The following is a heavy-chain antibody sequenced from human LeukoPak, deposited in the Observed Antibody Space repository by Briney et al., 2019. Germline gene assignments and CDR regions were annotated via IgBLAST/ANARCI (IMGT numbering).Heavy chain of an antibody. D-gene: IGHD3-9*01. V-gene: IGHV3-23*01. CDR2: ISGSGGST. J-gene: IGHJ4*02. CDR3: AKGSVLYDILTGYVYYFDY. CDR1: GFTFSSYG. Sequence: GGSLRLSCAASGFTFSSYGMSWVRQAPGKGLEWVSAISGSGGSTYYADSVKGRFTISRDNSKNTLYLQMNSLRAEDTAVYYCAKGSVLYDILTGYVYYFDYWGQGTLVTVSS.